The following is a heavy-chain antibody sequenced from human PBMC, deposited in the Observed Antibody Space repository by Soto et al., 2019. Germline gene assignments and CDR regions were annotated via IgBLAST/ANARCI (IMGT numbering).Heavy chain of an antibody. Sequence: GGSLRLSCAASGFTFSSYAMSWVRQAPGKGLEWVSVISGSGASPYYADSVKGRFTISRDNSKNTLYLQMNSLRAEDTAVYDCAKAGVWEDCGGGSCYHYYYYMDVWGKGTTVTVSS. V-gene: IGHV3-23*01. J-gene: IGHJ6*03. CDR3: AKAGVWEDCGGGSCYHYYYYMDV. D-gene: IGHD2-15*01. CDR1: GFTFSSYA. CDR2: ISGSGASP.